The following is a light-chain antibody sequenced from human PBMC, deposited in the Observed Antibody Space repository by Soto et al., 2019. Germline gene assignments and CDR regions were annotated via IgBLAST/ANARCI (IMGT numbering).Light chain of an antibody. Sequence: DIEMTQSPSSLSASIGDRVTITCRASQDISDYLAWYQQRPGKLPKLLMFGASTLQSGVPSRFSGSGSGTDFTLTISRLQPEDVATYYCQNYKSVPLTFGGGTKVDIK. J-gene: IGKJ4*01. V-gene: IGKV1-27*01. CDR3: QNYKSVPLT. CDR2: GAS. CDR1: QDISDY.